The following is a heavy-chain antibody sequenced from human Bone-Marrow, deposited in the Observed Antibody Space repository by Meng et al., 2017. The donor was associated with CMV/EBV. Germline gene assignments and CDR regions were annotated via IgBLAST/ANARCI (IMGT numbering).Heavy chain of an antibody. CDR1: GYTFTSYD. CDR2: MNPNSGNT. Sequence: ASVKGSCKASGYTFTSYDINWVRQATGQGLEWMGWMNPNSGNTGYAQKFQGRVNITRNTSISTAYMELRRLRSDDTAVYYCARFVVVPAAIPFLYFDYWGQGTLVTVSS. J-gene: IGHJ4*02. CDR3: ARFVVVPAAIPFLYFDY. D-gene: IGHD2-2*01. V-gene: IGHV1-8*03.